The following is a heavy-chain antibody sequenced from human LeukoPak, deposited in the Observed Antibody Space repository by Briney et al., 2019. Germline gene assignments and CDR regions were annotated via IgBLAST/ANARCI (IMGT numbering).Heavy chain of an antibody. D-gene: IGHD6-13*01. J-gene: IGHJ4*02. V-gene: IGHV3-30*02. CDR1: GFTFSSYA. Sequence: GGSLRLSCAASGFTFSSYAMHWVRQAPGKGLEWVSFIHYDGSNNYYADSVKGRFTISRDNAKTTLYLQMNTLRADDTAVYYCAKDHGSSDWYYFDYWGQGTLDTVSS. CDR2: IHYDGSNN. CDR3: AKDHGSSDWYYFDY.